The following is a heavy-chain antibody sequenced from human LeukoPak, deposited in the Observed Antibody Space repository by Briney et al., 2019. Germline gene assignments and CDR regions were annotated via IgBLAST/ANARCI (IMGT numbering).Heavy chain of an antibody. Sequence: GGSLRLSCAASGFTFSSYAVSWVRQAPGKGLEWVSAISGSGGSTYYADSVKGRFTISRDNSKNTLYLQMNSLRAEDTAVYYCAKDRLQWLALYYFDYWGQGTLVTVSS. CDR2: ISGSGGST. CDR1: GFTFSSYA. D-gene: IGHD6-19*01. J-gene: IGHJ4*02. CDR3: AKDRLQWLALYYFDY. V-gene: IGHV3-23*01.